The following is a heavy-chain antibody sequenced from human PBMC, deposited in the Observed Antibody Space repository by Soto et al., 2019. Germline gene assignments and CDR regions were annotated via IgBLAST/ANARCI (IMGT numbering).Heavy chain of an antibody. CDR1: GVSFRSYA. J-gene: IGHJ4*02. D-gene: IGHD2-15*01. V-gene: IGHV3-23*01. CDR2: IGDRGRNT. CDR3: AQQRGYCSDGSRYFLF. Sequence: PGGSLRLSCAASGVSFRSYAMSWLRQAPGKGLEWVSAIGDRGRNTYYADSVKGHFTISRDNSKNILYLKMNSLRVEDTAVYFCAQQRGYCSDGSRYFLFRGQGTLVTVSS.